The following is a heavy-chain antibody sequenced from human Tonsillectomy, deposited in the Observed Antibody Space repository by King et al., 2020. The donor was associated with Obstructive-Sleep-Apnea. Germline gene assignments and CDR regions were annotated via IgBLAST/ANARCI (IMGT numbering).Heavy chain of an antibody. CDR3: AKGGYGGKRYYFDY. J-gene: IGHJ4*02. CDR2: MSGSGGST. CDR1: GFTFSSYA. D-gene: IGHD4-23*01. Sequence: VQLVESGGGLVQPGGSLRLSCAASGFTFSSYAMSWVRQAPGKGLEGVSAMSGSGGSTYYADSVKARFTISRDNSKNTLYLQMNSLRAEDTAVYYCAKGGYGGKRYYFDYWGQGTLVTVSS. V-gene: IGHV3-23*04.